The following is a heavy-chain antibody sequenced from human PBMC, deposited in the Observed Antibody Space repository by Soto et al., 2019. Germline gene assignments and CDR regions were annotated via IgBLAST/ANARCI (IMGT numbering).Heavy chain of an antibody. J-gene: IGHJ4*02. CDR1: GGTFSNYA. CDR3: AGLGRYSYERAY. V-gene: IGHV1-69*12. Sequence: QVQLVQSGAEVKKPGSSVTVSCKASGGTFSNYAFNWVRQAPGQGLEWMGGIIPFFGTPKYAQMLQGRVTITADESTTTAYMELSSLRSEDTAVYYCAGLGRYSYERAYWGRGTLVTVSS. D-gene: IGHD5-18*01. CDR2: IIPFFGTP.